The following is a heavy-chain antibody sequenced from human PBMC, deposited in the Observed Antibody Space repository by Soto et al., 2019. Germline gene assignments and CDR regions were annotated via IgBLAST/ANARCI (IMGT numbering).Heavy chain of an antibody. J-gene: IGHJ4*02. CDR3: AALGYNRATASGGY. CDR1: GFTYSTYA. CDR2: ISSGGDYT. Sequence: GGSLRLSCAASGFTYSTYAMSWVRQAPGKGLEWVSGISSGGDYTYYGDSVKGRFTISRDNSKNTLYLQMHSLRVEDTAVYYCAALGYNRATASGGYWGLGTLVTVSS. D-gene: IGHD5-12*01. V-gene: IGHV3-23*01.